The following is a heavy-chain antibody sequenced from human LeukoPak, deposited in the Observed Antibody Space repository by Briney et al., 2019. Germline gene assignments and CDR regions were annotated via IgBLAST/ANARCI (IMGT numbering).Heavy chain of an antibody. D-gene: IGHD3-3*01. Sequence: ASVKVSCKASGYTFNSYDISWVRQAPGQGFEWMAWISTYNGNTNYAQKVQGRATMTTDTSTSAAYMELRSLRSDDTAVYYCARVLRYDFWSAYYFDYWGQGTLVTVSS. CDR1: GYTFNSYD. J-gene: IGHJ4*02. V-gene: IGHV1-18*01. CDR2: ISTYNGNT. CDR3: ARVLRYDFWSAYYFDY.